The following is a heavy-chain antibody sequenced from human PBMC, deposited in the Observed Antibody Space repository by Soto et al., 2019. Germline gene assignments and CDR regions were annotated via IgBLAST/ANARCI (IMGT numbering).Heavy chain of an antibody. CDR2: IYYNGNT. V-gene: IGHV4-61*01. CDR1: GGSVNSDRYY. Sequence: SETLSLTCIVSGGSVNSDRYYWSWIRQPPGKALEWLGYIYYNGNTNYNPSLKSRVTISVDTSRNQFTLNLSSVTAADTVVVYCETEYSNAAAAIDHWGRGTLVTASS. D-gene: IGHD6-13*01. CDR3: ETEYSNAAAAIDH. J-gene: IGHJ4*01.